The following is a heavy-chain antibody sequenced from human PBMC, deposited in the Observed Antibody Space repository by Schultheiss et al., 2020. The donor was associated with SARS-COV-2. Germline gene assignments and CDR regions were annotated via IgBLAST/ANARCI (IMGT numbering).Heavy chain of an antibody. CDR2: ISSSGSTI. CDR1: GFTFSDYY. CDR3: ASPSLGSLITIFGVVDY. Sequence: GGSLRLSCAASGFTFSDYYMSWIRQAPGKGLEWVSYISSSGSTIYYADSVKGRFTISRDNAKNSLYLQMNSLRAEDTAVYYCASPSLGSLITIFGVVDYWGQGTLVTVSS. D-gene: IGHD3-3*01. J-gene: IGHJ4*02. V-gene: IGHV3-11*01.